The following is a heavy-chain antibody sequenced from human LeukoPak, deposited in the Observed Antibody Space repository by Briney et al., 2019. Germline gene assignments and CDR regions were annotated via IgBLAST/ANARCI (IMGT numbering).Heavy chain of an antibody. Sequence: PSRTLSLTCTVSGVSLSSYYWSWVRQPPGKGLEWVWYIYYSGSTNYNPSLQSRVTISVVPSKNQFSLKRSSVTAAHTAVYYCARGGRIAAPASWDYYYYMDVWGKGTTVTVSS. V-gene: IGHV4-59*01. CDR1: GVSLSSYY. J-gene: IGHJ6*03. CDR2: IYYSGST. D-gene: IGHD6-6*01. CDR3: ARGGRIAAPASWDYYYYMDV.